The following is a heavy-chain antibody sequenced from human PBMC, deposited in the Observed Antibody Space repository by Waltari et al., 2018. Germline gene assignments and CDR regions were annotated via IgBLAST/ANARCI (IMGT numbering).Heavy chain of an antibody. Sequence: QVQLVQSGAEVKKPGSSVKVSCKASGGTFSSYAISWVRQAPGQGLGWMGGNLPNCGKPNYAQKFQGRVTITADESTSTAYMELGSLGSEDTAVDYGAGAPSGYYYDSSGLDYWGQGTLVTVSS. V-gene: IGHV1-69*01. D-gene: IGHD3-22*01. CDR3: AGAPSGYYYDSSGLDY. CDR2: NLPNCGKP. J-gene: IGHJ4*02. CDR1: GGTFSSYA.